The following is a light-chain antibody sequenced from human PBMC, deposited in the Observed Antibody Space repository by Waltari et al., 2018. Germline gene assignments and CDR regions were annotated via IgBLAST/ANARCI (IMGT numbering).Light chain of an antibody. CDR2: RDD. J-gene: IGLJ1*01. Sequence: SYEVTQPPSVSVSPRQRATITCSGEKLGSKYVSWYQQKSGQSPVLVIYRDDKRPSGMPDRFSGSNSGNTATLTISGTQPMDEADYYCQAWHSSAVVFGAGTKVTVL. V-gene: IGLV3-1*01. CDR3: QAWHSSAVV. CDR1: KLGSKY.